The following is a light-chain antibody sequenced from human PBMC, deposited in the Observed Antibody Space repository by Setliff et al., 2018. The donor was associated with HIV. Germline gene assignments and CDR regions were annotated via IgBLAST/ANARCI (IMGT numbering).Light chain of an antibody. CDR2: SAS. CDR3: QQYNRWPPVT. Sequence: TLSVSPGEGVTLSCGASENIGTKLAWYQQKPGQAPRLLLFSASTRATGVPDRFSGSGSGTEFTLTISRLQSEDFAVYYCQQYNRWPPVTFGGGTKVDIK. V-gene: IGKV3-15*01. J-gene: IGKJ4*01. CDR1: ENIGTK.